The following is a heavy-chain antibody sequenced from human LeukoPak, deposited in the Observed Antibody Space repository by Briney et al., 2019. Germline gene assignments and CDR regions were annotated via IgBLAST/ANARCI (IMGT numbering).Heavy chain of an antibody. J-gene: IGHJ4*02. CDR2: IYSGGST. D-gene: IGHD3-10*01. V-gene: IGHV3-66*01. CDR1: GLTVSSNY. Sequence: GGSLRLSCAASGLTVSSNYMSWVRQAPGKGLEWVSVIYSGGSTYYADSVKGRFTISRDNSKNTLYLQMNSLRAEDTAVYYCARDTRPDYYGSGSYNWGQGTLVTVSS. CDR3: ARDTRPDYYGSGSYN.